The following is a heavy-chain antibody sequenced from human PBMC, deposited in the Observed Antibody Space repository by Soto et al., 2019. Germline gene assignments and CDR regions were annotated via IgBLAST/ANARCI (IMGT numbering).Heavy chain of an antibody. D-gene: IGHD3-22*01. V-gene: IGHV1-69*13. CDR3: ARDVYDSSGYYWHYFDY. CDR1: GGAFSSYA. J-gene: IGHJ4*02. Sequence: SVKVSCKASGGAFSSYAISWVRQAPGQGLEWMGGIIPIFGTANYAQKFQGRVTITADESTSTAYMELSSLRSEDTAVYHCARDVYDSSGYYWHYFDYWGQGTMVTVSS. CDR2: IIPIFGTA.